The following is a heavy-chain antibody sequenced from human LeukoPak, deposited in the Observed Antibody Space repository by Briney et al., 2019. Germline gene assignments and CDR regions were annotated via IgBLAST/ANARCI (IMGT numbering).Heavy chain of an antibody. J-gene: IGHJ4*02. CDR2: IGGSGHNI. V-gene: IGHV3-21*01. D-gene: IGHD5-18*01. Sequence: GGSLRLSCAASGFTFDNYAMHWVRQAPGKGLEWVSAIGGSGHNIHYADSVKGRFTISRDNAKNSLYLQMNSLRAEDTAVYFCARQQQQLWYDWGQGTLVTVSS. CDR3: ARQQQQLWYD. CDR1: GFTFDNYA.